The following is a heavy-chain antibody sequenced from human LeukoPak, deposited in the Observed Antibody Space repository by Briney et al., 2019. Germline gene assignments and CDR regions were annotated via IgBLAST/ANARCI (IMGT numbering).Heavy chain of an antibody. CDR1: GGSISSYY. J-gene: IGHJ5*02. CDR2: IYTSGST. D-gene: IGHD6-6*01. Sequence: PSETLSLTCTVSGGSISSYYWSWIRQPAGKGLEWIGRIYTSGSTNYNPSLKSRVTMSVDTSKNQFSLKLSSVTAADTAVYYCARGVHTYRSSLVGNWFDPWGEGTLVTVSS. CDR3: ARGVHTYRSSLVGNWFDP. V-gene: IGHV4-4*07.